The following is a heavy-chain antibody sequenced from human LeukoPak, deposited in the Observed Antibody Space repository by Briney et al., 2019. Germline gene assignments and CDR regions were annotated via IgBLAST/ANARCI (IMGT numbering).Heavy chain of an antibody. CDR2: INPNSGGT. D-gene: IGHD1-26*01. Sequence: GASVKVSCKASGYTFTGYYMHWVRQAPGQGLEWMGWINPNSGGTNYAQKFQGRVTMTRDTSISTAYMELSRLRSDDTAVYYCARICYSGSQPFDYWGQGTLVTVSS. CDR3: ARICYSGSQPFDY. J-gene: IGHJ4*02. V-gene: IGHV1-2*02. CDR1: GYTFTGYY.